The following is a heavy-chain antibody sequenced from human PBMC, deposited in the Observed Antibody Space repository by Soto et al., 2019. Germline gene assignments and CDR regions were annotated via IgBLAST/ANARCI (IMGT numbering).Heavy chain of an antibody. CDR2: INHSGST. D-gene: IGHD3-10*01. J-gene: IGHJ4*02. Sequence: SETLSLTCAVYGGSFSGYYWSWIRQPPGKGLEWIGEINHSGSTSYNPSLKSRVTISVDTSKNQFSLKLSSVTAADTAVYYCARVLLWFGELLSAEIIDYWGQGTLVTVSS. CDR1: GGSFSGYY. V-gene: IGHV4-34*01. CDR3: ARVLLWFGELLSAEIIDY.